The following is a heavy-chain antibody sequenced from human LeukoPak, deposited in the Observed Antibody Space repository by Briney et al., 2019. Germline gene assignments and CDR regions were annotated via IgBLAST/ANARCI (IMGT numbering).Heavy chain of an antibody. Sequence: PGGSLRLSCAASGFIFSTYDMSWVRQAPGKGLEWVSGISSGGGSAYYAESVEGRFTISRDNSKEMLYLQMNSLRAEDTAVYYCARDGWELLYGMDVWGQGTTVTVSS. CDR3: ARDGWELLYGMDV. D-gene: IGHD1-26*01. V-gene: IGHV3-23*01. CDR2: ISSGGGSA. J-gene: IGHJ6*02. CDR1: GFIFSTYD.